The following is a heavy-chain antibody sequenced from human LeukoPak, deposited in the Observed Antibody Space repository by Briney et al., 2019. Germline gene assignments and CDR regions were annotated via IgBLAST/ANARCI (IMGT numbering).Heavy chain of an antibody. CDR2: INTDGSST. J-gene: IGHJ6*02. Sequence: GGSPRLSCAASGFPFSSYWMHWVRQVPGKGLVWVSRINTDGSSTTYADSVKGRFTISRDNAKNTLYLQMNSLRVEDTAVYYCARASWFGELPGVWGQGTTVTVSS. CDR3: ARASWFGELPGV. CDR1: GFPFSSYW. D-gene: IGHD3-10*01. V-gene: IGHV3-74*03.